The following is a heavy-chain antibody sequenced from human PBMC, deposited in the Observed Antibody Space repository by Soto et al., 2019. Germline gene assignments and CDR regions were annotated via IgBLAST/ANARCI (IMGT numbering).Heavy chain of an antibody. CDR3: AAAEGGPMAGAY. CDR2: IVVGSGNT. V-gene: IGHV1-58*01. Sequence: GASVKVSCKASGFTFTRSAVQGVRQARGQRLEWIGWIVVGSGNTNYAQKFQERVTITRDMSTSTAYMELSSLRSEDTAVYYCAAAEGGPMAGAYWAQGTLVTVSS. D-gene: IGHD6-19*01. J-gene: IGHJ4*02. CDR1: GFTFTRSA.